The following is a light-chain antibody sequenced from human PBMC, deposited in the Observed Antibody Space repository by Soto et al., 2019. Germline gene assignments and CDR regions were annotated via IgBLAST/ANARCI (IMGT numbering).Light chain of an antibody. CDR2: DAS. J-gene: IGKJ3*01. V-gene: IGKV3-20*01. CDR3: QHYGKSPRFFT. Sequence: DILLLQSPLASSLSPGEKAIVSCRASQTVTSTYLAWYQQKPGQAPRLLIYDASTRATGIPDKFIGSGSGSDFSLTISRLEPEDSAMYYCQHYGKSPRFFTFGPGTKVDIK. CDR1: QTVTSTY.